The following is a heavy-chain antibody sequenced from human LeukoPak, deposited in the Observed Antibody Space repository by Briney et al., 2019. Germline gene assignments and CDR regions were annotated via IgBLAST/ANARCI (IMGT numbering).Heavy chain of an antibody. Sequence: ASVKVSCKASGYTFTSYDINWVRQATGQGLEWMGWMNPNSGYTGYAQKFQGRVTMTRNTSISTAYMELSSLRSEDTAVYYCAARYYYDSSGYYYFDYWGQGTLVTVSS. CDR3: AARYYYDSSGYYYFDY. V-gene: IGHV1-8*01. J-gene: IGHJ4*02. CDR1: GYTFTSYD. CDR2: MNPNSGYT. D-gene: IGHD3-22*01.